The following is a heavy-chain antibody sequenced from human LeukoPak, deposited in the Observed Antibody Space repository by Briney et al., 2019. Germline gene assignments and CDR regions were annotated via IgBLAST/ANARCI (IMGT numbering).Heavy chain of an antibody. CDR1: GXSISSTNW. V-gene: IGHV4-4*02. CDR3: ASKKWNDRSFDY. J-gene: IGHJ4*02. CDR2: IFQSGST. Sequence: SETLSLTCAVSGXSISSTNWWSWVRQPPGKGLEWIGEIFQSGSTNYNPSLKSRVTISVDKSKNQFSLKLSSVTAADTAVYYCASKKWNDRSFDYWGQGTLVTVSS. D-gene: IGHD1-1*01.